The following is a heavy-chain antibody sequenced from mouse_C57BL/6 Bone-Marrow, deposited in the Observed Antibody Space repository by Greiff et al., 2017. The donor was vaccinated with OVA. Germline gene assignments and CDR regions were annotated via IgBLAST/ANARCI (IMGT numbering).Heavy chain of an antibody. Sequence: EVKLMESGAELAKPGASVKLSCKASGYTFTSYWMHWVKQRPGQGLEWIGWIDPENGDTEYASKFQGKATITADTSSNTAYLQLSSLTSEDTAVYYCTTNYYGSSSYYYAMDYWGQGTSVTVSS. CDR3: TTNYYGSSSYYYAMDY. CDR1: GYTFTSYW. V-gene: IGHV14-4*01. CDR2: IDPENGDT. J-gene: IGHJ4*01. D-gene: IGHD1-1*01.